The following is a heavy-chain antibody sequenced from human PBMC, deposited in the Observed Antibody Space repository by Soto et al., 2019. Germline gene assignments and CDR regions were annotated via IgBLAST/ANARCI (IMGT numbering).Heavy chain of an antibody. J-gene: IGHJ6*02. V-gene: IGHV4-34*01. CDR2: INHSGST. Sequence: SETLSLTCAVYGGSFSGYYWSWIRQPPGKGLEWIGEINHSGSTNYNPSLKSRVTISVDTSKNQFSLKLSSVTAADTAVYYCARDTAAGTEDYYYGMDVWGQGTTVTVSS. CDR3: ARDTAAGTEDYYYGMDV. CDR1: GGSFSGYY. D-gene: IGHD6-13*01.